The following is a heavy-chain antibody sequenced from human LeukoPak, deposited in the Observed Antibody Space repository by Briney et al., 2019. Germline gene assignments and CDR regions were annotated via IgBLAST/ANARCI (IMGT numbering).Heavy chain of an antibody. CDR1: GFTFSDYY. J-gene: IGHJ3*02. D-gene: IGHD6-19*01. Sequence: TGGSLRLSCAASGFTFSDYYMSWIRQAPGKGLEWVSYISSSGSIIYYADSVKGRFTISRDNAKNSLYLQMNSLRAEDTAVYYCARDLTTGYSSGWYGDDAFDIWGQGTMVTVSS. CDR2: ISSSGSII. CDR3: ARDLTTGYSSGWYGDDAFDI. V-gene: IGHV3-11*01.